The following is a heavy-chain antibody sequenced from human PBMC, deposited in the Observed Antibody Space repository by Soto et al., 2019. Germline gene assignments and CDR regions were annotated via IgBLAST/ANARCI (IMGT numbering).Heavy chain of an antibody. CDR2: IYYSGIT. J-gene: IGHJ4*02. Sequence: SETLSLTCTVSGGSISSYYWSWIRQPPGKGLEWIGYIYYSGITDYNPSLKSRVTISVDTSKSQFSLKLSSVTAADTAVYYCARGGGVYYFDCWGQGTLVTVSS. CDR1: GGSISSYY. D-gene: IGHD2-8*02. CDR3: ARGGGVYYFDC. V-gene: IGHV4-59*01.